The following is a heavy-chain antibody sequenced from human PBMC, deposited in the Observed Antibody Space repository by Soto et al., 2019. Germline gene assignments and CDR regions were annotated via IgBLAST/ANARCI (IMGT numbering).Heavy chain of an antibody. CDR1: GGSFSGYY. Sequence: SETLSLTCAVYGGSFSGYYWSWIRQPPGKGLEWIGEINHSGSTNYNPSLKSRVTISVDTSQNQFSLKLSSVTAADTAVYYCARGYCSSTSCYRRWFDPWGQGTLVTVSS. D-gene: IGHD2-2*01. CDR2: INHSGST. CDR3: ARGYCSSTSCYRRWFDP. V-gene: IGHV4-34*01. J-gene: IGHJ5*02.